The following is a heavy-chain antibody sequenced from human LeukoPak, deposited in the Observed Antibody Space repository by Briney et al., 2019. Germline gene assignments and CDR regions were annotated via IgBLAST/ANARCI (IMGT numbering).Heavy chain of an antibody. D-gene: IGHD7-27*01. J-gene: IGHJ4*02. CDR2: IWYDGSNK. CDR3: ARAVTGYVDY. V-gene: IGHV3-33*01. Sequence: GGSLRLSCAASGFTFSSYGMHWVRQAPGKGLEWAAVIWYDGSNKYYADSVKGRFTISRDNSKNTLYLQMNSLRAEDTAVYYCARAVTGYVDYWGQGTLVTVSS. CDR1: GFTFSSYG.